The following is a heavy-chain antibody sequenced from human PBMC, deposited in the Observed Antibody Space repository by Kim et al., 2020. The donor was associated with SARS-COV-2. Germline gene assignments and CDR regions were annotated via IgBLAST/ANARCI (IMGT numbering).Heavy chain of an antibody. CDR2: IYPGDSDT. CDR3: ARQVKDPYHDFWSLGAWRNCYEGMAV. Sequence: GESLKISCKGSGYSFTSYWIGWVRQMPGKGLEWMGIIYPGDSDTRYSPSFQGQVTISADKSISTAYLQWSSLKASDTAMYYCARQVKDPYHDFWSLGAWRNCYEGMAVWGQGPTVHVSS. CDR1: GYSFTSYW. V-gene: IGHV5-51*01. J-gene: IGHJ6*02. D-gene: IGHD3-3*01.